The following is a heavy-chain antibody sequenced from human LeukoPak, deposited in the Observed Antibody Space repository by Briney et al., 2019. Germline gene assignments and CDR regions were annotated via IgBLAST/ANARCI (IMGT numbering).Heavy chain of an antibody. D-gene: IGHD1-1*01. V-gene: IGHV3-21*05. J-gene: IGHJ4*02. CDR1: GFRFSIYA. CDR2: IDSGATDI. Sequence: GGSLRLSCAASGFRFSIYAMNWVRQAPGKGREWISYIDSGATDILYADSVKGRLTISRDDAKNSLFLQMPSLRAGDTAVYYCARDSTPPQLIDYWGQGTLVTVSS. CDR3: ARDSTPPQLIDY.